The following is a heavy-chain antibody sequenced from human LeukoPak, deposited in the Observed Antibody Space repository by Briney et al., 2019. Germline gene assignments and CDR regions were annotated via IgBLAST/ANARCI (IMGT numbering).Heavy chain of an antibody. D-gene: IGHD2/OR15-2a*01. J-gene: IGHJ6*02. CDR1: GYTFTNYA. Sequence: VASVTVSCKASGYTFTNYAVHWVRQAPGQRLEWMGWINAGNGNTKCSQKFQGRVTITRDTSASTAYLELSSLTSEDTAVYYCARDRRGYCYYYGMDAWGQGTTVTVSS. V-gene: IGHV1-3*01. CDR2: INAGNGNT. CDR3: ARDRRGYCYYYGMDA.